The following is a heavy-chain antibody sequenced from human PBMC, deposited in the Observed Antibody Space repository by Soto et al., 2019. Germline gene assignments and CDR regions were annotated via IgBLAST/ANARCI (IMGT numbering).Heavy chain of an antibody. Sequence: PGGSLRLSCAASGFTFSSYAMHWVRQAPGKGLEYVSAISSNGGSTYYADSVKGRFTISRDNSKNTLYLQMGSLRAEDMAVYYCARSLAAAGRHYGMDVWGQGTTVTVSS. CDR1: GFTFSSYA. CDR2: ISSNGGST. CDR3: ARSLAAAGRHYGMDV. D-gene: IGHD6-13*01. J-gene: IGHJ6*02. V-gene: IGHV3-64*02.